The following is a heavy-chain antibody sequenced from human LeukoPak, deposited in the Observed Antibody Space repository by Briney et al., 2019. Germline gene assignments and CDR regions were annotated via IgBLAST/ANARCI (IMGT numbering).Heavy chain of an antibody. CDR1: GFTFSSYA. CDR3: ARGSPGY. Sequence: PGGSLRLSCSASGFTFSSYAMHWVRQAPGKGLEYVSAISSNGGSTYYANSVKGRFTISRDNAKNSLYLQMNSLRAEDTAVYYCARGSPGYWGQGTLVTVSS. J-gene: IGHJ4*02. CDR2: ISSNGGST. V-gene: IGHV3-64*04.